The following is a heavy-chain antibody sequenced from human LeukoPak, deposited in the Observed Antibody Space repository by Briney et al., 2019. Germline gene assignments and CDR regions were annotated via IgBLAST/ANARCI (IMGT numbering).Heavy chain of an antibody. V-gene: IGHV1-2*02. D-gene: IGHD3-22*01. J-gene: IGHJ3*02. CDR2: INPNSGGT. CDR3: ARETYYYDSSARSGAFDI. CDR1: GYTFTGYY. Sequence: GASVKVSCKASGYTFTGYYMHWVRQAPGQGLEWMGWINPNSGGTNYAQKLQGRVTMTTDTSTSTAYMELRSLRSDDTAVYYCARETYYYDSSARSGAFDIWGQGTMVTVSS.